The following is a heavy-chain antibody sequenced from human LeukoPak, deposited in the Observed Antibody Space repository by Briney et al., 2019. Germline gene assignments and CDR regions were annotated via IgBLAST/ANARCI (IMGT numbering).Heavy chain of an antibody. Sequence: GGSLRLSCAASGFTFSSYAMHWVRQAPGKGLEWVAVISYDGSNKYYADSVKGRFTISRDNSKNTLYLQMNSLRAEDTAVYYCARVNRFGELDAMDVWGQGTTVTVSS. J-gene: IGHJ6*02. V-gene: IGHV3-30-3*01. CDR3: ARVNRFGELDAMDV. CDR1: GFTFSSYA. D-gene: IGHD3-10*01. CDR2: ISYDGSNK.